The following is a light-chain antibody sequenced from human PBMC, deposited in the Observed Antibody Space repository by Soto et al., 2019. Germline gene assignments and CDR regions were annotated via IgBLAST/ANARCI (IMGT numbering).Light chain of an antibody. CDR3: HHYHFSPWT. Sequence: EFVLTQSPGTLSLSPGERATLSCRASQTVSTSHLAWYQQKPGQPPRLLIQSTSTRAAGIPDRFSGGVSGTDFTLTIPRLEPEDFAMYYCHHYHFSPWTFGQGTKVDVK. V-gene: IGKV3-20*01. J-gene: IGKJ1*01. CDR2: STS. CDR1: QTVSTSH.